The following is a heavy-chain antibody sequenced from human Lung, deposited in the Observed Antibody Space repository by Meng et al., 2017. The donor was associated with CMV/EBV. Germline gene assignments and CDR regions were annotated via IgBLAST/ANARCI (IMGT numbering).Heavy chain of an antibody. J-gene: IGHJ6*02. CDR2: VSSSSSHI. CDR3: ARPTGVDGMDV. V-gene: IGHV3-21*06. CDR1: GFTFSYYS. Sequence: GESLKISCAASGFTFSYYSMNWVREAPEKGLEWVSSVSSSSSHIYYSDSVRGRFTISRDNAKNSLYLQMDSLRAGDTGVYYCARPTGVDGMDVWGQGTTVTVSS. D-gene: IGHD7-27*01.